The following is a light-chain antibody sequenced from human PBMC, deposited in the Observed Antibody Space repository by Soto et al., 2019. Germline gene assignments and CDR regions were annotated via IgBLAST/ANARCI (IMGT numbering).Light chain of an antibody. CDR1: QSISSW. CDR3: QQYHSYST. V-gene: IGKV1-5*03. Sequence: DIQMTQSPSTLSASVGDRVTITCRASQSISSWLAWYQQKPGKAPKLLIYKASDLESGVPSRFSGSGSGTEFTLTISSLQPDDFATYHFQQYHSYSTFGQGTKLEIK. J-gene: IGKJ2*01. CDR2: KAS.